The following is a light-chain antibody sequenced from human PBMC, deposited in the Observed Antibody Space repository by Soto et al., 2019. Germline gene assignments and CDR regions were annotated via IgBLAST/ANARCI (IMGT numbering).Light chain of an antibody. J-gene: IGKJ4*01. CDR2: EAS. V-gene: IGKV3-11*01. Sequence: EIVLTQSPATLSLSPGQRATLSCKAIQSVFDYIAWYQQKPGQAPRLLIYEASIRATGIPARFSGSGSGTDFTLTISSLGPEDFAVYYCQERSNWPSLSFCGGTKVEIK. CDR3: QERSNWPSLS. CDR1: QSVFDY.